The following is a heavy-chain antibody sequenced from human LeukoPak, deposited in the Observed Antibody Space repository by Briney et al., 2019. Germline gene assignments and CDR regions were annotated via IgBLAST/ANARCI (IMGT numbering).Heavy chain of an antibody. D-gene: IGHD6-19*01. V-gene: IGHV1-2*02. CDR2: INPNTGGT. Sequence: ASVKVSCKASGYTFTDYYIHWVRQAPGQGLEWMGWINPNTGGTNYALKFQARVTMTRDTSINTAYMDLSGLRSDDTAMYYCARLRGTSGWYSELDYWGQGTLVSVSS. J-gene: IGHJ4*02. CDR3: ARLRGTSGWYSELDY. CDR1: GYTFTDYY.